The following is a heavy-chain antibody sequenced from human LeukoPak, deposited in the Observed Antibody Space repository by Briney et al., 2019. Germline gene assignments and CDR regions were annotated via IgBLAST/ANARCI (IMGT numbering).Heavy chain of an antibody. CDR3: ATAAQSWNNAPYFDF. Sequence: NPSQTLSLTCTVSGGSVSSGGYYWSWIRQHPGEGLEWIGYIYYSGTTYYNPSLKSRLTISLDTSKNQFSPKLTSVTAADTAVYYCATAAQSWNNAPYFDFWGQETLVTVSS. D-gene: IGHD1/OR15-1a*01. CDR1: GGSVSSGGYY. CDR2: IYYSGTT. V-gene: IGHV4-31*03. J-gene: IGHJ4*02.